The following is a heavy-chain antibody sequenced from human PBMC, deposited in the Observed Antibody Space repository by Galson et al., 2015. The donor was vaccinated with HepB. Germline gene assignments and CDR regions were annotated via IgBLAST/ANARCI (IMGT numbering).Heavy chain of an antibody. V-gene: IGHV3-30*18. Sequence: SLRLSCAASGFTSSTYGMHWVRQAPGKGLEWVAGISYDGSNKYYADSVKGRFTISRDNSKNTLYVQMSSLRGEDTAMYYCAKLMIGIAASGPFDYWGQGTLVTVSS. D-gene: IGHD6-13*01. CDR1: GFTSSTYG. CDR3: AKLMIGIAASGPFDY. J-gene: IGHJ4*02. CDR2: ISYDGSNK.